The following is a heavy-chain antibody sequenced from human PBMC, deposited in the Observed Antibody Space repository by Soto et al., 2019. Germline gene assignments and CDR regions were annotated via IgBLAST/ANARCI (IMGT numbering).Heavy chain of an antibody. CDR2: IYYSGST. D-gene: IGHD3-10*01. CDR1: AGSISSSNYY. Sequence: QLQLQESGPALVMPSETLFLTCTVYAGSISSSNYYWGWIRQPPGKGLEWIGSIYYSGSTYYNPSLKSRVVISVDASKNDFSLKLSSVPAADTAVYYCARRSSGTRFDPWGQGTLVTVSS. J-gene: IGHJ5*02. CDR3: ARRSSGTRFDP. V-gene: IGHV4-39*01.